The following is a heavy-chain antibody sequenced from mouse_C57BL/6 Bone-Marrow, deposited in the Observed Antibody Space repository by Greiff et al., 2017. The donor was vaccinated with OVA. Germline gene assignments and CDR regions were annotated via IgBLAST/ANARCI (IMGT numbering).Heavy chain of an antibody. D-gene: IGHD3-2*02. CDR1: GYTFTDYY. V-gene: IGHV1-19*01. Sequence: EVQLQQSGPVLVKPGASVKMSCKASGYTFTDYYMNWVKQSHGKSLEWIGVINPYNGGTSYNQKSKGKATLTVDKSSSTAYIGLNNLPYEDSAVYYCAKGGQLRLLGFAYWGQGTLVTVSA. CDR3: AKGGQLRLLGFAY. J-gene: IGHJ3*01. CDR2: INPYNGGT.